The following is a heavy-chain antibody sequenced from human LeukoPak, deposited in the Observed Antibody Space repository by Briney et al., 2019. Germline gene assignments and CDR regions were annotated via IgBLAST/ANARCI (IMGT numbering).Heavy chain of an antibody. CDR2: INHSGST. D-gene: IGHD3-22*01. V-gene: IGHV4-34*01. Sequence: TSETLSLTCTVSGGSISGYYWSWIRQPPGKGLEWIGEINHSGSTNYNPSLKSRVTISVDTSKNQFSLKLSSVTAADTAVYYCARSPPFTYYYDSSGSGYWGQGTLVTVSS. CDR1: GGSISGYY. CDR3: ARSPPFTYYYDSSGSGY. J-gene: IGHJ4*02.